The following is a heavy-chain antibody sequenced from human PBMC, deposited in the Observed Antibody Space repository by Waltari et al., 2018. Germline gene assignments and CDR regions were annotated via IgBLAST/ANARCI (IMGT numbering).Heavy chain of an antibody. CDR2: ISAYNGNT. D-gene: IGHD1-1*01. CDR1: GYTFPSYG. CDR3: ARDSASFYFGPLENYFDY. V-gene: IGHV1-18*01. Sequence: QVQLVQSGAEVKKPGASVKVSCKASGYTFPSYGISWVRQAPGQGLEWMGWISAYNGNTNYEQKLQGRVTMTTDTSTSTAYMELRSLRSDDTAVYYCARDSASFYFGPLENYFDYWGQGTLVTVSS. J-gene: IGHJ4*02.